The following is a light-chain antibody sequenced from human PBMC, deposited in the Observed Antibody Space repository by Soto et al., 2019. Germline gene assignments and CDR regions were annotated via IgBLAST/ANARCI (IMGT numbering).Light chain of an antibody. CDR3: LQYSNWPRA. Sequence: DIMLTQSPATLSVSPGERATLSCRASHSVNTNLAWYQQSPGQAPRLLIYDASTRATGIPARFSGSGSGTEFTLTICSLQSGDFAVYYCLQYSNWPRAFGQGTKVDIK. CDR1: HSVNTN. CDR2: DAS. J-gene: IGKJ1*01. V-gene: IGKV3-15*01.